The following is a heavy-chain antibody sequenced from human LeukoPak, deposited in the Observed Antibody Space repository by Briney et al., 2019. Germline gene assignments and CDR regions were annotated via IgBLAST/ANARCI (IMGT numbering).Heavy chain of an antibody. CDR1: GFSFSAYA. Sequence: SGGSLRLSCTASGFSFSAYAMMWIRQAPGKGPEWVSAIRAIGGAYYADYGESVKGRFTISRDDSKSTLFLQMWSLRVEDTAVYYCARDPNGDYIGAFDMWGPGTKVTVSS. V-gene: IGHV3-23*01. J-gene: IGHJ3*02. CDR2: IRAIGGAYYA. CDR3: ARDPNGDYIGAFDM. D-gene: IGHD4-17*01.